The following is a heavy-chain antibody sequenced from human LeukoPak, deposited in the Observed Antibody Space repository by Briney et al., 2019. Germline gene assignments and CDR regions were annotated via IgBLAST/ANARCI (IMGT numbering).Heavy chain of an antibody. J-gene: IGHJ5*02. V-gene: IGHV4-4*07. CDR3: ARCPYGDYEGFNWFDP. CDR1: GGSISSYY. Sequence: SETLSLTCTVSGGSISSYYWSWIRQPAGKGLEWIGRIYTSGSTNYNPSLKSRVTMSVDTSKNQFSLKLSSVTAADTAVYYCARCPYGDYEGFNWFDPWGQGTLVTVSS. D-gene: IGHD4-17*01. CDR2: IYTSGST.